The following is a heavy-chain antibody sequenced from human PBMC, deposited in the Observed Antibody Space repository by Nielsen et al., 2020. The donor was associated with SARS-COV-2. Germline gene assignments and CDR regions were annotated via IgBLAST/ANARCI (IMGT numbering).Heavy chain of an antibody. D-gene: IGHD5-24*01. CDR3: ARGRWADRYYYYGMDV. J-gene: IGHJ6*02. CDR1: GYTFTSYG. Sequence: ASVKVSCKASGYTFTSYGISWVRQAPGQGLEWMGWISAYNGNTNYAQKLQGRVTMTTDTSTSTAYMELRSLRSDDTAVYYCARGRWADRYYYYGMDVWGQGTTVTVSS. V-gene: IGHV1-18*01. CDR2: ISAYNGNT.